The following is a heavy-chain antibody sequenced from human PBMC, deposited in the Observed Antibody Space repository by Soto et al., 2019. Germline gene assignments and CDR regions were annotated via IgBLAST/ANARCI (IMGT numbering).Heavy chain of an antibody. CDR3: ARDRYSSSTSCKFDY. J-gene: IGHJ4*02. Sequence: QVQLVQSGAEVKKPGASVKVSCKASGYTFTSYGISWVRQAPGQGLEWMGWISAYNGNTNYAQKLQGRVTMTTDTSTSTDYMELRSLRSDDTAVYYCARDRYSSSTSCKFDYWGQGTLVTVSS. CDR2: ISAYNGNT. V-gene: IGHV1-18*04. D-gene: IGHD2-2*01. CDR1: GYTFTSYG.